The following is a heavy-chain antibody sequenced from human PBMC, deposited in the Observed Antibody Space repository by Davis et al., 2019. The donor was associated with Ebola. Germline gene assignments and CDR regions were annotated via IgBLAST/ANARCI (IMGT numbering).Heavy chain of an antibody. Sequence: GESLKISCAASGFTFSSYAMSWVRQAPGKGLEWVSAISGSGGSTYYADSVKGRFTISRDNAKNSLYLQMNSLRAEDTALYYCAKEVVAAAGLYYYGMDVWGQGTTVTVSS. CDR1: GFTFSSYA. CDR3: AKEVVAAAGLYYYGMDV. J-gene: IGHJ6*02. V-gene: IGHV3-23*01. D-gene: IGHD6-13*01. CDR2: ISGSGGST.